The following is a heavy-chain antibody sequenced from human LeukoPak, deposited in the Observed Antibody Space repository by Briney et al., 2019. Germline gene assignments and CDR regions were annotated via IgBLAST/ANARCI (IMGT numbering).Heavy chain of an antibody. CDR2: INPNSGGT. Sequence: ASVKVSCKASGYTFTGYYMHWVRQAPGQGLEWMGWINPNSGGTNYAQKFQGRVTMTRDTSISTAYMELSRLRSDDTAVYYCASEGVLDIVVVPAAPFDYWGQGTLVTVSS. V-gene: IGHV1-2*02. J-gene: IGHJ4*02. CDR1: GYTFTGYY. CDR3: ASEGVLDIVVVPAAPFDY. D-gene: IGHD2-2*03.